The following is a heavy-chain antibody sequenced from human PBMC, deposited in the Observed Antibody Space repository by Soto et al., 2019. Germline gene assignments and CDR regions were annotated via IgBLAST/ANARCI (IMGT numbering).Heavy chain of an antibody. Sequence: EVQLLESGGGLVQPGGSLRLSCAASGFTFSSYALSWVRQAPGKGLEWVSALIGTGDSADYANSVKGRFTISRDDSKTTLYLVMSSLRVEDTAIYYCARDNGNYGSGSFAHWGQGTLVTVSS. CDR2: LIGTGDSA. J-gene: IGHJ4*02. CDR3: ARDNGNYGSGSFAH. V-gene: IGHV3-23*01. D-gene: IGHD3-10*01. CDR1: GFTFSSYA.